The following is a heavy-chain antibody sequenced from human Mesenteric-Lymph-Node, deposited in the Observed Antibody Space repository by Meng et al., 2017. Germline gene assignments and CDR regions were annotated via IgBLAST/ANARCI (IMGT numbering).Heavy chain of an antibody. Sequence: LLESGGGCVQPGGSLRLSCAAAVFTFGNSAMCWVRQAPGKGLEWLSCISGSGGTTYYADSVKGRFTISRDNSNNTLYLQMNSLRAEDTAVYYCAKSYSRVNQILRLGEFIDYWGQGTLVTVSS. CDR2: ISGSGGTT. J-gene: IGHJ4*02. V-gene: IGHV3-23*01. CDR3: AKSYSRVNQILRLGEFIDY. CDR1: VFTFGNSA. D-gene: IGHD3-16*01.